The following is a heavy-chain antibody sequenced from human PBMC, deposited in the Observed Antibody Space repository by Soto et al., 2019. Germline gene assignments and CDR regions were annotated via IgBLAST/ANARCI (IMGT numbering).Heavy chain of an antibody. CDR2: IIPIFGTA. Sequence: ASVKVSCKASGVTFSSYAISWVRQAPGQGLEWMGGIIPIFGTANYAQKFQGRVTITADESTSTAYMELSSLRSEDTAVYYCARDLAKGGGSAGFDYWGQGTLVTVSS. J-gene: IGHJ4*02. D-gene: IGHD1-26*01. CDR1: GVTFSSYA. V-gene: IGHV1-69*13. CDR3: ARDLAKGGGSAGFDY.